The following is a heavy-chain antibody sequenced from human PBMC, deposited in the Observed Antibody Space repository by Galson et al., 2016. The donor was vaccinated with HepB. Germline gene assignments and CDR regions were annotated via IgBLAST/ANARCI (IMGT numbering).Heavy chain of an antibody. D-gene: IGHD3-10*01. V-gene: IGHV4-31*03. CDR3: APHSASGRAGWFYP. CDR1: GGSINSGGYY. CDR2: IYYSGNT. J-gene: IGHJ5*02. Sequence: TLSLTCSVSGGSINSGGYYWTWIRQPPGKGLEWIGSIYYSGNTYYNPSLKSRLTISVDTSKNHFSMRLSSVTDADTAGYYFAPHSASGRAGWFYPWGKGTLVTVSS.